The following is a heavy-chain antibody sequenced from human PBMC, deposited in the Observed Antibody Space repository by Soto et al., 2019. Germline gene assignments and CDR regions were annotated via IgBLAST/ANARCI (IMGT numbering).Heavy chain of an antibody. CDR2: MNPNSGNT. CDR3: ARFLGVRASSYYYYGMDV. D-gene: IGHD3-22*01. Sequence: ASVKVSCKASGYTFTSYDINWVRQATGQGLEWMGWMNPNSGNTGYAQKFQGRVTMTRNTSISTAYMELSSLRSEDTAVYYCARFLGVRASSYYYYGMDVWGQGTTVTSP. V-gene: IGHV1-8*01. J-gene: IGHJ6*02. CDR1: GYTFTSYD.